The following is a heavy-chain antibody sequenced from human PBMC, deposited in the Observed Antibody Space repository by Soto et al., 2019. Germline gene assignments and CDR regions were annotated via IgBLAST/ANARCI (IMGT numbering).Heavy chain of an antibody. Sequence: HPGGSLRLSCAASGFTFSSYGMYWVRQAPGKGLEYVSAISDNGVSTDYANSVKGRFTISRDNSKNTLYLQMGSLRAEDMAVYYCARSRGTTILFDYWGQGTLVTVSS. CDR2: ISDNGVST. J-gene: IGHJ4*02. CDR3: ARSRGTTILFDY. V-gene: IGHV3-64*01. CDR1: GFTFSSYG. D-gene: IGHD4-17*01.